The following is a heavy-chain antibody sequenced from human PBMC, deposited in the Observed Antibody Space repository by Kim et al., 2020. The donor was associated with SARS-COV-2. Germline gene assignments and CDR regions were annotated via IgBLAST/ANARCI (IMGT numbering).Heavy chain of an antibody. Sequence: PSFQGHVTISADKSISTAYLQWSSLKASDTAMYYCARQDTVTYYYYGMDVWGQGTTVTVSS. V-gene: IGHV5-10-1*01. J-gene: IGHJ6*02. D-gene: IGHD5-18*01. CDR3: ARQDTVTYYYYGMDV.